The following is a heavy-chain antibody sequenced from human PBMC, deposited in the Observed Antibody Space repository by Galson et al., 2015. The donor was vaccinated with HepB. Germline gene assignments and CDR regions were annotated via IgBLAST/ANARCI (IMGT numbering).Heavy chain of an antibody. D-gene: IGHD1-26*01. CDR2: IYTSGST. J-gene: IGHJ6*02. CDR3: ARDLIVGATEIHYYYYYGMDV. V-gene: IGHV4-4*08. CDR1: GGSISSYY. Sequence: SETLSLTCTVSGGSISSYYWSWIRQPPGKGLEWIGRIYTSGSTNYNPSLKSRVTISVDTSKNQFSLKLSSVTAADTAVYYCARDLIVGATEIHYYYYYGMDVWGQGTTVTVSS.